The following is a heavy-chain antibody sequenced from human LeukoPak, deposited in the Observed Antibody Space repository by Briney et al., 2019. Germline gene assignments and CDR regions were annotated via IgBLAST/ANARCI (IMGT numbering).Heavy chain of an antibody. CDR2: IRYDGSNK. CDR3: AKDGVYLLVWFGESQDYYMDV. V-gene: IGHV3-30*02. Sequence: TGGSLRLSCAASGFTFSSYGMHWVRQAPGKGLEWVAFIRYDGSNKYYADSVKGRFTISRDNSKNTLYLQMNSLRAEDTAVYYCAKDGVYLLVWFGESQDYYMDVWGKGTTVTISS. D-gene: IGHD3-10*01. J-gene: IGHJ6*03. CDR1: GFTFSSYG.